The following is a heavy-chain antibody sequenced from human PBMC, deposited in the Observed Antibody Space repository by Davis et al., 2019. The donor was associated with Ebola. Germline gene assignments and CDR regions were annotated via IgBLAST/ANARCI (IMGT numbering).Heavy chain of an antibody. CDR3: ARRGTSSWYAGWFDP. V-gene: IGHV4-30-4*07. J-gene: IGHJ5*02. Sequence: MPSETLSLTCAVSGGSISSGGYSWSWIRQPPGKGLEWIGDIYYIGITYYNPSLKSRITISVDTSKNQFSLKLSSVTAADTAMYYCARRGTSSWYAGWFDPWGQGTLVTVSS. D-gene: IGHD6-13*01. CDR1: GGSISSGGYS. CDR2: IYYIGIT.